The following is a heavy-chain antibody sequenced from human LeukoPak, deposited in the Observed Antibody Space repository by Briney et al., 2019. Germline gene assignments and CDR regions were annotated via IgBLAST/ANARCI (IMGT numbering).Heavy chain of an antibody. CDR3: ARGTRITMVRGVMGAPA. Sequence: GGSLRLSCAASGFTFSSYSMNWVRQAPGEGLEWGSYISSSSSTIYCADSVKGRFTISRDNAKNSLYLQMNSLRDEDTAVYYCARGTRITMVRGVMGAPAWGQGTTVTVSS. V-gene: IGHV3-48*02. D-gene: IGHD3-10*01. CDR1: GFTFSSYS. J-gene: IGHJ6*02. CDR2: ISSSSSTI.